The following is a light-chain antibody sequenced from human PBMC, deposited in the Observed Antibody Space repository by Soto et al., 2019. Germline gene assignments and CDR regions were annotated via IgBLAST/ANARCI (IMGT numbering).Light chain of an antibody. Sequence: QSVLTQPPSASGTPGQGVTISCSGSTSNIGSNYVYWYQQLPGTAPKLLIYRNNQRPSGVPDRFSGSKSGTSASLAITGLQADDEADYYCQSYESSSLSGFVFGSGTNVTGL. CDR2: RNN. CDR3: QSYESSSLSGFV. J-gene: IGLJ1*01. V-gene: IGLV1-47*01. CDR1: TSNIGSNY.